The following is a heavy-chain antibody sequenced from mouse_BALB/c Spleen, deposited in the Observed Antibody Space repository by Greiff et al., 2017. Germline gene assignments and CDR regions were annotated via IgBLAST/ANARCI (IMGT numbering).Heavy chain of an antibody. CDR1: GFTFSSFG. Sequence: EVKLVESGGGLVQPGGSRKLSCAASGFTFSSFGMHWVRQAPEKGLEWVAYISSGSSTIYYADTVKGRFTISRDNAKNTLYLEMSSLRSADTAMYYWARGMTTVVATPAWFAYWGQGTLVTVSA. CDR3: ARGMTTVVATPAWFAY. J-gene: IGHJ3*01. CDR2: ISSGSSTI. D-gene: IGHD1-1*01. V-gene: IGHV5-17*02.